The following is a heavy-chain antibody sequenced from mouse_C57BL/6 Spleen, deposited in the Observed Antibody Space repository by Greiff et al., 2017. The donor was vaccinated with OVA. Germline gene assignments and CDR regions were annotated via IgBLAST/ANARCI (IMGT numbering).Heavy chain of an antibody. CDR3: TRRGSNYYGSSYWYFDV. J-gene: IGHJ1*03. V-gene: IGHV1-15*01. D-gene: IGHD1-1*01. CDR2: IDPETGGT. Sequence: VQLQESGAELVRPGASVTLSCKASGYTFTDYEMHWVKQTPVHGLEWIGAIDPETGGTAYNQKFKGKAILTADKSSSTAYMELRSLTSEDSAVYYCTRRGSNYYGSSYWYFDVWGTGTTVTVSS. CDR1: GYTFTDYE.